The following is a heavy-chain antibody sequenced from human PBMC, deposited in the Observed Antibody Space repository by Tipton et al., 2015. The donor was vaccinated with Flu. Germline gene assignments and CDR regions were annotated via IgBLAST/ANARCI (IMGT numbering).Heavy chain of an antibody. CDR3: AKDKPYTGGY. Sequence: SLRLSCAASGFTFSSYGMHWVRQAPGKGLEWVAVISREGDEKYYGDSVKGRFTISRDNSRNTLNLQMNSLRPEDTAVYFCAKDKPYTGGYWGQGTLVTVSS. CDR2: ISREGDEK. D-gene: IGHD3-16*01. J-gene: IGHJ4*02. V-gene: IGHV3-30*18. CDR1: GFTFSSYG.